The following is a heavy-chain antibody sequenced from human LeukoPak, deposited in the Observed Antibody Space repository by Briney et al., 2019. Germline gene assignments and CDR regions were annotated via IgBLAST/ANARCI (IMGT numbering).Heavy chain of an antibody. CDR2: INPNSGGT. CDR3: ARAGLRSSSWYLNWFDP. Sequence: ASVKVSCKASGYTFTGYYMHWVRQAPGQGLEWMGWINPNSGGTNYAQKFQGRVTMTRNTSISTAYMGLSSLRSEDTAVYYCARAGLRSSSWYLNWFDPWGQGTLVTVSS. V-gene: IGHV1-2*02. CDR1: GYTFTGYY. J-gene: IGHJ5*02. D-gene: IGHD6-13*01.